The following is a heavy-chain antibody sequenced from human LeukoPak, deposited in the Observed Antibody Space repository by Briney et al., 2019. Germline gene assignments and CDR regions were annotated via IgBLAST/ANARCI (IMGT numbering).Heavy chain of an antibody. CDR2: IRYDGSNK. CDR1: GFTFSSYG. Sequence: PGGSLRLSCAGSGFTFSSYGMHWVRQAPGKGLEWVAFIRYDGSNKYYADSVKGRFTISRDNSKNTLYLQMNSLRAEDTAVYYCAKDAVTTPMYYFDYWGQGTLVTVSS. J-gene: IGHJ4*02. V-gene: IGHV3-30*02. D-gene: IGHD4-11*01. CDR3: AKDAVTTPMYYFDY.